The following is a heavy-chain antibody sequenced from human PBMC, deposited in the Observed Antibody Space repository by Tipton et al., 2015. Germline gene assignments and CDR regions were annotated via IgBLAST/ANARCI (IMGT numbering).Heavy chain of an antibody. J-gene: IGHJ4*02. CDR1: GFTFSNYA. CDR2: ISGSGGAT. Sequence: SLRLSCTASGFTFSNYAMSWVRQAPGKGLEWVSGISGSGGATYILDSVKGRFTISGDNSKNTLYLQMNNVRAEDAALYFCAKEFGARNPFDYWGQGTLVTVSS. D-gene: IGHD3-16*01. V-gene: IGHV3-23*01. CDR3: AKEFGARNPFDY.